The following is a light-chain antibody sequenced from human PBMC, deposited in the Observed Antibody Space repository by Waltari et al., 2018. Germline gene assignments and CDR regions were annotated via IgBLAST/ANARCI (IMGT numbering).Light chain of an antibody. J-gene: IGLJ1*01. CDR2: ECT. CDR1: SSDVGNYNL. CDR3: CSYVGLGIYV. V-gene: IGLV2-23*01. Sequence: QSGLTQPASVSGSPGQSITIPCTGTSSDVGNYNLVSWYQQYAGKAPKPMVYECTKRSSGVSCRCSCSKSGNTASLTISGLQSEDEADYYCCSYVGLGIYVFGTGTKVTVL.